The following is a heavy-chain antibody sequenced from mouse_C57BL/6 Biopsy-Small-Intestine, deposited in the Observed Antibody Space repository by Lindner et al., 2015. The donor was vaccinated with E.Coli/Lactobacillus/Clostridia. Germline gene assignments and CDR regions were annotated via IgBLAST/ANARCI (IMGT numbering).Heavy chain of an antibody. J-gene: IGHJ2*01. CDR2: IYPRSGNT. CDR1: GYTFTSYG. CDR3: ARSLSNYMGYFFDY. D-gene: IGHD2-5*01. Sequence: VQLQESGAVLARPGTSLNLSCKASGYTFTSYGITWVKQRTGQGLEWIGEIYPRSGNTYYNENFKGKASLTADESSKTAYMDLRSLTSMDSAVYFCARSLSNYMGYFFDYWGQGTTLTVSS. V-gene: IGHV1-81*01.